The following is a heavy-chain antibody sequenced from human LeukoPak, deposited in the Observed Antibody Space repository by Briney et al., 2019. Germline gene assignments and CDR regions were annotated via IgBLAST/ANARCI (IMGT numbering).Heavy chain of an antibody. D-gene: IGHD3-10*01. CDR2: ISYDGSNI. V-gene: IGHV3-30-3*01. CDR3: ARGGFVESWSQDNWFDS. J-gene: IGHJ5*01. CDR1: GFSFSNYA. Sequence: GESLRLSCAASGFSFSNYAMDWVRQAPGKGLEWVAVISYDGSNIYYADSVKGRFTISRDNSKNTLYLQMNSLRPEDTAVYYCARGGFVESWSQDNWFDSWGQGTPVTVSS.